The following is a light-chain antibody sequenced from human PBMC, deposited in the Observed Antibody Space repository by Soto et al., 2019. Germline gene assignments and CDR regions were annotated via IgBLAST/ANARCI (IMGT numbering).Light chain of an antibody. CDR1: SSDVGGYNY. J-gene: IGLJ2*01. V-gene: IGLV2-14*01. CDR3: SSYRRSSTLVI. Sequence: QSVLTQPASVSGSHGQSITISCTGSSSDVGGYNYVSWYQQHPDKAPKLMIYDVSNRPSGVSNRFSGSKSGNTASLTISGLQAEDEAHYYCSSYRRSSTLVIFGGGTKLTVL. CDR2: DVS.